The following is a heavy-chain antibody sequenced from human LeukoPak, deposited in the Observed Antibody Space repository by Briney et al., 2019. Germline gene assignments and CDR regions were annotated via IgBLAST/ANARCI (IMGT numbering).Heavy chain of an antibody. V-gene: IGHV3-21*01. CDR2: ISSSSSYI. D-gene: IGHD5/OR15-5a*01. CDR3: ARAFYEYGARAFDI. CDR1: GFTFSSYS. Sequence: GGSLRLSCAASGFTFSSYSMNWVRQAPGKGLEWVSSISSSSSYIYYAGSVKGRFTISRDNAKNSLYLQMNSLRAEDTAVYYCARAFYEYGARAFDIWGQGTMVTVSS. J-gene: IGHJ3*02.